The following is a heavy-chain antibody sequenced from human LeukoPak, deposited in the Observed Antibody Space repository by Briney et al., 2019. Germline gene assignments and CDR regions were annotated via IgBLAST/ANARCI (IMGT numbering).Heavy chain of an antibody. CDR2: ISAYNGNT. V-gene: IGHV1-18*01. J-gene: IGHJ4*02. CDR1: GYTFISYG. Sequence: ASVKVSCKASGYTFISYGISWVRQAPGQGLEWMGWISAYNGNTNYAQKLQGRVTMTTDTSTSTAYMELRSLRSDDTAVYYCARDGALSSSWYVDYWGQGTLVTVSS. D-gene: IGHD6-13*01. CDR3: ARDGALSSSWYVDY.